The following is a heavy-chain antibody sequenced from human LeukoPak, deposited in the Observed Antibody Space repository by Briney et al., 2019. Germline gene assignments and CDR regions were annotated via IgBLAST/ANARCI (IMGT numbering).Heavy chain of an antibody. V-gene: IGHV3-49*04. CDR1: GFTFGDYT. CDR2: IRSKAYGGTT. J-gene: IGHJ6*02. D-gene: IGHD4-17*01. CDR3: TREPTVTSYYYYYGMDV. Sequence: GGSLRLSCTASGFTFGDYTMSWVRQAPGKGLEWVGFIRSKAYGGTTEYAASVKGRFTISRDDSKSIAYLQMNSLTTEDTAVYYCTREPTVTSYYYYYGMDVWGQGTAVTVSS.